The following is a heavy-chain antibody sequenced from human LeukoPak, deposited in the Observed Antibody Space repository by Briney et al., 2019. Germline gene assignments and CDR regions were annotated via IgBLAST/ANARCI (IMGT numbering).Heavy chain of an antibody. D-gene: IGHD3-22*01. V-gene: IGHV3-11*01. CDR3: ARASDYYDSSGTNYYYYYMDV. Sequence: SLSPSCATSGFTPSDYYTTWIRHAQGRWVEWLSYIRRSGSTIYYADSVKGRFTISRDNAKNSLYLQMDSLRADDTAVYYCARASDYYDSSGTNYYYYYMDVWGNGTTVTVSS. CDR1: GFTPSDYY. J-gene: IGHJ6*03. CDR2: IRRSGSTI.